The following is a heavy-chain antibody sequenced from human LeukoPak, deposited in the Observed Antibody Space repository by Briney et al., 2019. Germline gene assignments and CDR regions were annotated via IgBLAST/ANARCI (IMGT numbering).Heavy chain of an antibody. D-gene: IGHD3-16*02. V-gene: IGHV4-59*08. CDR1: GGSIRNYY. J-gene: IGHJ3*01. Sequence: SETLSLTCSVSGGSIRNYYWSWIRQPPGKGLEWIGYIDNSGSTNYNPSLKSRLTMSTDTSKNQFSLRLMSVTAADRAMYYCARRYRLGRGGDALDLWGQGTMVTVSS. CDR3: ARRYRLGRGGDALDL. CDR2: IDNSGST.